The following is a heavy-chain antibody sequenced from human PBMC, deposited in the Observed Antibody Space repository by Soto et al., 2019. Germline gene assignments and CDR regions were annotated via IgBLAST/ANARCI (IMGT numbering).Heavy chain of an antibody. J-gene: IGHJ3*02. D-gene: IGHD3-16*01. CDR1: GFTFSDYY. CDR3: ARLRPTNTGGTFDI. Sequence: QVQLVESGGGLVKPGGALRLSCAASGFTFSDYYMTWIRQAQGKGMEWLSYITYNGDTIYYADCVKGRFTISRDNDHNSLYLEMNSLRAEDTAIYYCARLRPTNTGGTFDIWGQGTMVTVSS. V-gene: IGHV3-11*01. CDR2: ITYNGDTI.